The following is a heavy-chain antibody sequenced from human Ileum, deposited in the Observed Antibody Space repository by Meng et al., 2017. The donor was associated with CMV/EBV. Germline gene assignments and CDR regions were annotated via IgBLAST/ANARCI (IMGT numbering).Heavy chain of an antibody. CDR1: GGSFSNCC. V-gene: IGHV4-4*07. CDR3: VRVAIAAGTDWFDP. D-gene: IGHD1-1*01. J-gene: IGHJ5*02. CDR2: IHTSGTT. Sequence: QLEAQEAGPGVVMPSPTVSLTCYCAGGSFSNCCWSWIRQPHGQGLEWMSHIHTSGTTNYTPYLKCRVTLSVDTSRNQFSLKLTSVTAPDTAVYSCVRVAIAAGTDWFDPWGQGTLVTVSS.